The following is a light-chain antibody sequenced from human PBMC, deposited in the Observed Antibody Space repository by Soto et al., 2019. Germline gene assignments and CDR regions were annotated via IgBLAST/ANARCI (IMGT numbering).Light chain of an antibody. CDR1: QSGSSSY. V-gene: IGKV3-20*01. CDR3: QQYGSSPIT. CDR2: GAS. Sequence: IVLAHSPRTLSLSPGERATLSCGASQSGSSSYLAGYQQKPGQAPRLLIYGASSRPTGIPDRFSGSGSGTAFTLPISRLEPEDFAVYSCQQYGSSPITFGQGTRRRL. J-gene: IGKJ5*01.